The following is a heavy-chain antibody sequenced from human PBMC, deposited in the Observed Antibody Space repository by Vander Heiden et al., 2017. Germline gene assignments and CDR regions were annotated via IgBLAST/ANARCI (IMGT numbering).Heavy chain of an antibody. J-gene: IGHJ4*02. Sequence: LHLQESGPGLVKPSDTLSLTCSVSGGSISSTSYYWGWIRQAPGKGLEWIGSIFYRGDTSYNPSLKSRVTMSVDTSKNQFSLKLGSVTAADTAVYYCVRDPLMTDYWGQGTLVTVSS. V-gene: IGHV4-39*02. CDR2: IFYRGDT. CDR3: VRDPLMTDY. CDR1: GGSISSTSYY.